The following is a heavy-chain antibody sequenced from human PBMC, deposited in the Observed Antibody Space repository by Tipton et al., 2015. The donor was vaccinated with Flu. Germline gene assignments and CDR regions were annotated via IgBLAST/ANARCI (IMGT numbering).Heavy chain of an antibody. CDR1: GFTFDYYG. CDR3: AKWRQGDGSQSGRGAFDI. V-gene: IGHV3-33*06. J-gene: IGHJ3*02. D-gene: IGHD3-10*01. Sequence: SLRLSCAASGFTFDYYGMHWVRQAPGRGLQWVAFMWSDGGNEKYADSVKGRFAISRDNAKNTLYLQMNSLRDEDTAVYYCAKWRQGDGSQSGRGAFDIWGQGTMVTVSS. CDR2: MWSDGGNE.